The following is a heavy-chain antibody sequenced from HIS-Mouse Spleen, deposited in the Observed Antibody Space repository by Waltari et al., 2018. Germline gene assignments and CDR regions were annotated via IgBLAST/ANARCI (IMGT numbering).Heavy chain of an antibody. J-gene: IGHJ4*02. CDR3: AGYNWNYGTDY. CDR1: GGSFSGYY. V-gene: IGHV4-34*01. D-gene: IGHD1-7*01. CDR2: INHSGST. Sequence: QVQLQQWGAGLLKPSETLSLTCAVYGGSFSGYYWSWIRQPPGKGLEWIGEINHSGSTNYSPSRKSRVTISVDTSKNQFSLKLSAVTAADTAVYYCAGYNWNYGTDYWGQGTLVTVSS.